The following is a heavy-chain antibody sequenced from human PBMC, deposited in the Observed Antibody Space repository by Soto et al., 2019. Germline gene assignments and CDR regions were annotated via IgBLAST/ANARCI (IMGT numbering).Heavy chain of an antibody. D-gene: IGHD3-22*01. CDR1: GFTFSAYA. Sequence: EVEVLESGGGLVQPGGSLRLSCEASGFTFSAYAMGWARQAPGKGLEWVSGITGGGIAFYAGAVKGRFTLSRDNSRNTVYLQMNSLRVEDTATYYCAKGDSSSYYGGHWGQGTLVTVSS. V-gene: IGHV3-23*01. CDR3: AKGDSSSYYGGH. J-gene: IGHJ4*02. CDR2: ITGGGIA.